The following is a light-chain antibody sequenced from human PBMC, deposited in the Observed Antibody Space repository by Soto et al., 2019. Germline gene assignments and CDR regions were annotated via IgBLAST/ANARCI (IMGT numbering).Light chain of an antibody. CDR3: SSYTSSSTLV. CDR1: SSDVGGYNY. J-gene: IGLJ2*01. CDR2: DVS. V-gene: IGLV2-14*01. Sequence: FVLTQPASVSGSPGQSITISCTGTSSDVGGYNYVSWYQQHPGKAPKLMIYDVSNRPSGVSNRFSGSKSGNTASLTISGLQAEDEADYYCSSYTSSSTLVFGGGTKVTVL.